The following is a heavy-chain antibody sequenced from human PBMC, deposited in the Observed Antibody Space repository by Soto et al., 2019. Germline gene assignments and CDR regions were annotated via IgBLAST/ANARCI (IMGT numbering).Heavy chain of an antibody. CDR2: INAGNGNT. CDR1: GYTFASYA. V-gene: IGHV1-3*01. J-gene: IGHJ4*02. Sequence: ASVKVSCKASGYTFASYAMHWVRQAPGQRLEWMGWINAGNGNTKYSQKFQGRVTITRDTPASTAYMELSSLRSEDTAVYYCVRVTIFGVDPTDYWGQGTLVTVSS. CDR3: VRVTIFGVDPTDY. D-gene: IGHD3-3*01.